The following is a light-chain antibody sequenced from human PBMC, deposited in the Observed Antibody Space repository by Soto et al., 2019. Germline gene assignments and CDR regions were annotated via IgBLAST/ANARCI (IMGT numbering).Light chain of an antibody. Sequence: QSALTQPASVSGSPGQSITISCTGTSSDVGGYDYVSWYQQHPGKAPKLIIYDVSNRPSGVFNRFSGSKSGNTASLTISALQAEDEADYYCSSYTSDTTRDVVFGGGTKVTVL. CDR2: DVS. V-gene: IGLV2-14*01. J-gene: IGLJ2*01. CDR3: SSYTSDTTRDVV. CDR1: SSDVGGYDY.